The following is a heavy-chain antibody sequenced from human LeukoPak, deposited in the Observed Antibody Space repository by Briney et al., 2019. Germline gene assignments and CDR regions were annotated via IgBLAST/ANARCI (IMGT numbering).Heavy chain of an antibody. D-gene: IGHD1-26*01. CDR2: IYPGDSDT. CDR1: GYSFSNYW. Sequence: GESLKISCKGFGYSFSNYWIGWVRQMPGKGLEWMGIIYPGDSDTQYSPSFQGQVTISADKSINTAYLQWSSLKASDTAMYYCATYSNNWYYFDYWGQGTLVTVSS. V-gene: IGHV5-51*01. CDR3: ATYSNNWYYFDY. J-gene: IGHJ4*02.